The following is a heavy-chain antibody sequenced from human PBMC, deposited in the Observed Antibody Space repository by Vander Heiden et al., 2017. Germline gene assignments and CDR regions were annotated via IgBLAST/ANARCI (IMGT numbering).Heavy chain of an antibody. CDR3: ARDLGRSLARGAFDI. CDR2: LSVGGDT. V-gene: IGHV3-53*01. D-gene: IGHD3-10*01. CDR1: GFTVSVNY. J-gene: IGHJ3*02. Sequence: EVQLVESGGGLIQPGGSLKLPCAASGFTVSVNYMAGVRQAPGKGPEWVSTLSVGGDTFYATSVKGRFIISRDKARNTLFLQMDSLRADDTAVYYCARDLGRSLARGAFDIWGQGTRVTVSS.